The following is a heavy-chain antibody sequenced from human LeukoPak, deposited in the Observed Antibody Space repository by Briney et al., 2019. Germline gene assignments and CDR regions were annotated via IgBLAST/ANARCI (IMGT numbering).Heavy chain of an antibody. CDR1: GFTFSSYS. CDR2: ISSSGSTI. CDR3: AREPSQYDFWCGNSRIGY. Sequence: GGSLRLSCAASGFTFSSYSMNWVRQAPGKGLEWVSYISSSGSTIYYADSVKGRFTISRDNAKNSLYLQMNSLRAEDTAVYYCAREPSQYDFWCGNSRIGYWGQGTLVTVSS. J-gene: IGHJ4*02. D-gene: IGHD3-3*01. V-gene: IGHV3-48*04.